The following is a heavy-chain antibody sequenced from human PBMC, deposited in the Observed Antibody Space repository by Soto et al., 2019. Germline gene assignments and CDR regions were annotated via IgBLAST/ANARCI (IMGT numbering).Heavy chain of an antibody. Sequence: QVQLVQSGAEVKKPGASVKVSCKASGYTFTSYDINWVRQATGQGLEWMGWRNPNSGNTGYAQKFHGRVTITTTTSISTAYMELSSLRSEDTAVYYCARTLYGDNVDSWGQGTLVTVSS. CDR1: GYTFTSYD. V-gene: IGHV1-8*01. CDR3: ARTLYGDNVDS. D-gene: IGHD4-17*01. J-gene: IGHJ4*02. CDR2: RNPNSGNT.